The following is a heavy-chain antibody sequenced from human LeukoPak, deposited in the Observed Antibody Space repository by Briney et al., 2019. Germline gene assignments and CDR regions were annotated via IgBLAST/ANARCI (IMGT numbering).Heavy chain of an antibody. D-gene: IGHD3-10*01. CDR2: INPNSGGT. CDR3: AREYGSGSELGY. Sequence: ASVKVSCKASGYTFTSYGISWVRQAPGQGLEWMGWINPNSGGTNYAQKFQGRVTMTRDTSISTAYMELSRLRSDDTAVYYCAREYGSGSELGYWGQGTLVTVSS. J-gene: IGHJ4*02. CDR1: GYTFTSYG. V-gene: IGHV1-2*02.